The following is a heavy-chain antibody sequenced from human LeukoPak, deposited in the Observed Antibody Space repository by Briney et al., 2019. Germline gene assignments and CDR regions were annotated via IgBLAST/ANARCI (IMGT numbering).Heavy chain of an antibody. D-gene: IGHD3-22*01. V-gene: IGHV3-30*18. CDR2: ISYDGSNK. J-gene: IGHJ4*02. Sequence: GGSLRLSCAASGFSFSTYGMSWVRQAPGKGLEWVAVISYDGSNKYYADSVKGRFTISRDNSKNTLYLQMNSLRAEDTAVYYCAKEGGYDDSSGYYYVNFFDYWGQGTLVTVSS. CDR3: AKEGGYDDSSGYYYVNFFDY. CDR1: GFSFSTYG.